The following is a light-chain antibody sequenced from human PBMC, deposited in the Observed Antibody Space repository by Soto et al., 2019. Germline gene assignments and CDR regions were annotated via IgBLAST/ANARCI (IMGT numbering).Light chain of an antibody. CDR3: QQVNNYPQT. Sequence: IQLTQSPSSLSASVGDRVTITCRASQGISSYLAWYQQKPGKAPKLLIYAASTLQSGVPSRFSGSGSGTDFTLPISRLQPEDFATYYRQQVNNYPQTFGQGAKVEIK. J-gene: IGKJ1*01. CDR2: AAS. CDR1: QGISSY. V-gene: IGKV1-9*01.